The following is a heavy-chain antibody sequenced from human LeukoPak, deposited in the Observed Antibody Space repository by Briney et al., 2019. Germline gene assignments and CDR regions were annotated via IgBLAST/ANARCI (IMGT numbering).Heavy chain of an antibody. V-gene: IGHV3-48*03. J-gene: IGHJ4*02. CDR3: ARDEEGDYDFDY. CDR2: ISSSGNTI. CDR1: GFTFSSYE. Sequence: GGSLRLSWAASGFTFSSYEMNWVRQAPGKGLDWVSHISSSGNTIHYADSVKGRFTVSRDNAKNSVYLQMNSLRAEDTAVYYCARDEEGDYDFDYWGQGTLVTVSS. D-gene: IGHD4-17*01.